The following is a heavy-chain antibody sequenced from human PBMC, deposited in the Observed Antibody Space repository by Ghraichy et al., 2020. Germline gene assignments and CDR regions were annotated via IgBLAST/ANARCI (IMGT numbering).Heavy chain of an antibody. CDR1: GFTFSTYF. CDR2: INADGSHI. V-gene: IGHV3-7*01. Sequence: GESLNISCAASGFTFSTYFMTWFRQAPGNALECVANINADGSHIYYVDSVRGRFTISRDNAEISLYLQMNSLRAEDTAVYYCATATRGRTPNSWWGQGTLVTVSS. J-gene: IGHJ4*02. D-gene: IGHD2-2*01. CDR3: ATATRGRTPNSW.